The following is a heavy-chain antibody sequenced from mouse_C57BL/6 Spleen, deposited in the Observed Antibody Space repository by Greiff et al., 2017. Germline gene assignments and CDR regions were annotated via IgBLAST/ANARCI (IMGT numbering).Heavy chain of an antibody. Sequence: QVQLQQSDAELVKPGASVKISCKASGYNFTDHTIHWMKQRPEQGLEWIGYIDPRDGSTKYNEKFKGKATVTADKSSSPAYMQRKSLTSEDSAVYFYERRGDGIFFADWGQGTLVTVAA. D-gene: IGHD2-3*01. J-gene: IGHJ3*01. CDR2: IDPRDGST. CDR3: ERRGDGIFFAD. V-gene: IGHV1-78*01. CDR1: GYNFTDHT.